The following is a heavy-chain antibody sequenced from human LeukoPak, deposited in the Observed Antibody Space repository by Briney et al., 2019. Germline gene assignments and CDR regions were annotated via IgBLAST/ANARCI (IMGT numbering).Heavy chain of an antibody. Sequence: SETLSLTCTVSGGSISSGGYYWSWIRQLPGKDLEWIGFIYHDGGSYYNPSLKSRVTISLDPSKNQLSLKLTSVTAADTAVYYCARTLTHSGDNWFDPWGQGTLVTVSS. CDR2: IYHDGGS. D-gene: IGHD3-10*01. V-gene: IGHV4-31*03. CDR1: GGSISSGGYY. CDR3: ARTLTHSGDNWFDP. J-gene: IGHJ5*02.